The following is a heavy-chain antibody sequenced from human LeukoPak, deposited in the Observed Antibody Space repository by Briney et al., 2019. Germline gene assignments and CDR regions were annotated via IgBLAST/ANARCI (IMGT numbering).Heavy chain of an antibody. CDR3: ARDLIWFGDSRHYYYYGMDV. J-gene: IGHJ6*02. D-gene: IGHD3-10*01. V-gene: IGHV3-72*01. CDR2: TRNKANSYTT. Sequence: GGSLRLSCAASGFTFSSYSMNWVRQAPGKGLEWVGRTRNKANSYTTEYAASVKGRFTISRDDSKNSLYLQMNSLKTEDTAVYYCARDLIWFGDSRHYYYYGMDVWGQGTTVTVSS. CDR1: GFTFSSYS.